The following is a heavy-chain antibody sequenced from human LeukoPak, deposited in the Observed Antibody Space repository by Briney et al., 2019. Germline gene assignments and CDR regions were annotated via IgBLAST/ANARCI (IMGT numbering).Heavy chain of an antibody. Sequence: ASVKVSCKASGYTFTSYGISWVRQAPGQGLEWMGWISAYNGNTNYAQKLQGRVTMTTDTSTSTAYMELRSLRSDDTAVYYCAEIAVAAHDAFDIWGQGTMVAVSS. V-gene: IGHV1-18*01. D-gene: IGHD6-19*01. CDR3: AEIAVAAHDAFDI. CDR2: ISAYNGNT. J-gene: IGHJ3*02. CDR1: GYTFTSYG.